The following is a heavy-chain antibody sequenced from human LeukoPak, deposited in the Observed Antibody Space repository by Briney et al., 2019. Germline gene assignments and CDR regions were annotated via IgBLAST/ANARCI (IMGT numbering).Heavy chain of an antibody. J-gene: IGHJ4*02. CDR1: GFTFSSYW. CDR2: INNDGTIT. D-gene: IGHD1-26*01. V-gene: IGHV3-74*01. CDR3: ARGSGTYSFDY. Sequence: GGSLRLSCAASGFTFSSYWMHWVRQAPGKGLVWVSRINNDGTITNYADSVKGRFTISRDNAKNTLYLQMNSLGAEDTAVYYCARGSGTYSFDYWGQGTLVTVSS.